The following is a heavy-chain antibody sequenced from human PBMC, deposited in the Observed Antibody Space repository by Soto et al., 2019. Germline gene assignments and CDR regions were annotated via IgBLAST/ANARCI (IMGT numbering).Heavy chain of an antibody. CDR1: GFTFISYA. CDR2: ISYDGSNK. V-gene: IGHV3-30-3*01. Sequence: GGSLRLSCAASGFTFISYAMHWVRQAPGKGLEWVAVISYDGSNKYYADSVKGRFTISRDNSKNTLYLQMNSLRAEDTAVYYCAREGFGRAFDIWGQGTMVTVSS. J-gene: IGHJ3*02. CDR3: AREGFGRAFDI. D-gene: IGHD3-3*01.